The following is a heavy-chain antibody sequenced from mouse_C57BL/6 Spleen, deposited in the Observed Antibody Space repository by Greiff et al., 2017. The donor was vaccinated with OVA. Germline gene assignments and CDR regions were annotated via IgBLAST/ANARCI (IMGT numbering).Heavy chain of an antibody. CDR2: ISYSGST. V-gene: IGHV3-8*01. Sequence: EVKLMESGPGLAKPSQTLSLTCSVTGYSITSDYWNWIRKFPGNKLEYMGYISYSGSTYYNPSLKRRISITRDTSKNQYYLQLNSVTTEDTATYYCARSPYYPTWYFDVWGTGTTVTVSS. J-gene: IGHJ1*03. D-gene: IGHD2-10*01. CDR1: GYSITSDY. CDR3: ARSPYYPTWYFDV.